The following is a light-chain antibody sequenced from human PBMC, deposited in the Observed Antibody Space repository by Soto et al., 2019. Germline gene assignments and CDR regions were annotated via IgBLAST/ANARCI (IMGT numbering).Light chain of an antibody. Sequence: DIVMTQSPDSLSVSLGERATINCKSSQSVFSSSKNKNMLAWYQQKPGQAPKLLVYWVSTRESGVPDRFSGSGSGTDFTLTISSLQAEDVAVYYCQQFYSAPWTFGQGTKVEIK. V-gene: IGKV4-1*01. CDR2: WVS. CDR1: QSVFSSSKNKNM. J-gene: IGKJ1*01. CDR3: QQFYSAPWT.